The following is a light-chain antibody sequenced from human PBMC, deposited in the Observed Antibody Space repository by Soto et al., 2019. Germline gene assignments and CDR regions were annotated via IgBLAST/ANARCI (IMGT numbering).Light chain of an antibody. Sequence: QPVLTQSPSASASLGASVKVTCTLSSGHSSYAIAWHQLHPEKGPRYLMKLNSDGSQTKGDGIPDRFSGSSSGAERYLTISSLQSDDEADYYCQTWGTGIVIFGRGTKVTVL. V-gene: IGLV4-69*01. J-gene: IGLJ2*01. CDR1: SGHSSYA. CDR2: LNSDGSQ. CDR3: QTWGTGIVI.